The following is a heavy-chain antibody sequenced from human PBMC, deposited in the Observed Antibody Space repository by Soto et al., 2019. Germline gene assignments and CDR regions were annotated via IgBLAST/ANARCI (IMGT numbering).Heavy chain of an antibody. J-gene: IGHJ6*02. Sequence: GESLKISCKGSGYSFTSYWISWVRQMPGKGLEWMGRIDPSDSYTNYSPSFQGHVTISADKSISTAYLQWSSLKASDTAMYYCARPGYRSLNYYGMDVWGQGTKVTVSS. CDR2: IDPSDSYT. D-gene: IGHD5-12*01. V-gene: IGHV5-10-1*01. CDR1: GYSFTSYW. CDR3: ARPGYRSLNYYGMDV.